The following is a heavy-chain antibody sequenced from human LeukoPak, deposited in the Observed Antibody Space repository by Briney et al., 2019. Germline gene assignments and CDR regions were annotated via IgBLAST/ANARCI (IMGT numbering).Heavy chain of an antibody. V-gene: IGHV3-48*02. Sequence: PGGSLRLSCAASGFTFSANSMNWVRQAPGKGLEWVSYITSGSSTIYYADSVKGRFTISRDNARNSLYLQMNSLRDEDTAVYYCARDRGSSWHNWFDPWGQGTLVTVSS. J-gene: IGHJ5*02. D-gene: IGHD6-13*01. CDR1: GFTFSANS. CDR3: ARDRGSSWHNWFDP. CDR2: ITSGSSTI.